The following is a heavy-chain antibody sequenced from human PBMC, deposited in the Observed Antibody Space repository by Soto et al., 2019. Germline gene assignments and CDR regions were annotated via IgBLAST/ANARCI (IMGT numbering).Heavy chain of an antibody. D-gene: IGHD5-18*01. CDR3: ARNQRGYSYGYEVDY. CDR1: GFPFSSYG. V-gene: IGHV3-33*01. CDR2: IWYDGSNK. J-gene: IGHJ4*02. Sequence: VGSLRLSCAASGFPFSSYGMHWVRQAPGKGLEWVAVIWYDGSNKYYADPVKGRFTISRDNSKNTLYLQMNSLRAEDTAVYYCARNQRGYSYGYEVDYWGQGTLVTVSS.